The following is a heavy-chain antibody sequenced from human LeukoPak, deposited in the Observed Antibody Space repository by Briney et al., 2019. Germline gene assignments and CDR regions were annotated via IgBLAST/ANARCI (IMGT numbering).Heavy chain of an antibody. CDR3: ARDYASDY. J-gene: IGHJ4*02. CDR2: IKQDGSEK. CDR1: GFTFSSSW. Sequence: GGSLRLSCAASGFTFSSSWMSWVRQAPGKGLEWVANIKQDGSEKYYVDSVKGRFTISRDNGKNSLYLQMNSLRAEDTAVYYCARDYASDYWGQGTLVTVSS. V-gene: IGHV3-7*01. D-gene: IGHD3-10*01.